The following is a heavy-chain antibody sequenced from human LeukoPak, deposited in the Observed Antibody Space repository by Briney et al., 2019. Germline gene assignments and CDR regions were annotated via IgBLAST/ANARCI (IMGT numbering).Heavy chain of an antibody. D-gene: IGHD1/OR15-1a*01. CDR2: ISYDGSKK. J-gene: IGHJ4*02. CDR3: ARVDPRLPEQPFDY. V-gene: IGHV3-30-3*01. Sequence: GGSLRLPFAAPGFTFSSYARHWVPQAPAKGRGWGAVISYDGSKKYYADSVKGRFTISRDNSKNTLYLQMNSLRAEDTAVYYCARVDPRLPEQPFDYWGQGTLVTVSS. CDR1: GFTFSSYA.